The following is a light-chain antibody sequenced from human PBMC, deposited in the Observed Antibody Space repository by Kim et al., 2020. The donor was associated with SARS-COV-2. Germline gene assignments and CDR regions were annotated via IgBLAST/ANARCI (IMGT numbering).Light chain of an antibody. CDR2: AAS. V-gene: IGKV3-20*01. Sequence: EIVLTQSPGTLSLSPGERATLSCRASQSVSSSYLSWYQQKPGQATRLLIYAASSRATGIPDMFSGSGSGTDFTLTISRLDPEDVAVYYCQQYGSSHSTFGPGTKVDIK. CDR1: QSVSSSY. CDR3: QQYGSSHST. J-gene: IGKJ3*01.